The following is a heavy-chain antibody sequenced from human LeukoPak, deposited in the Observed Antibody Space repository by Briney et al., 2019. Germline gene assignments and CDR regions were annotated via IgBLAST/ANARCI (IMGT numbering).Heavy chain of an antibody. V-gene: IGHV4-31*03. CDR2: IYYSGST. J-gene: IGHJ4*02. D-gene: IGHD4-23*01. CDR1: GGSISSGGYY. Sequence: PSQTLSLTCTVSGGSISSGGYYWSWIRQHPGKGLEWIGYIYYSGSTYYNPSLKSRVTISVDTSKNQFSLKLSSVIAADTAVYYCARVPEDYGGNYYFDYWGQGTLVTVSS. CDR3: ARVPEDYGGNYYFDY.